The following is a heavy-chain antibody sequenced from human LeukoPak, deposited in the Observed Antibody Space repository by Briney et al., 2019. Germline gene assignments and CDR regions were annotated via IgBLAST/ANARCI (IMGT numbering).Heavy chain of an antibody. CDR1: GLAFDEHG. CDR3: ARAPITSPFYFDS. V-gene: IGHV3-20*04. Sequence: GGSLRLSCTASGLAFDEHGMSWVRQVPGKGLEWVSGINWSGGSTGYADPLRGRFTISRDNAKNSLYLQMDSLRAEDTALYYCARAPITSPFYFDSWGQGTLVTVSS. J-gene: IGHJ4*02. CDR2: INWSGGST. D-gene: IGHD2-2*01.